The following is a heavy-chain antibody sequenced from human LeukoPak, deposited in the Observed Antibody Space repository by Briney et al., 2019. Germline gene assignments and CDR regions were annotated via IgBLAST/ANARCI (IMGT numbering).Heavy chain of an antibody. Sequence: GGSLRLSCVGSVFTLCHYWVNWVREAPGKGLEWVANIKLDGSDKNYVDSVKGRFTISRDNAKNSLYLQMNSLRAEDTAVYYCATYKNHLLTVYFDYWGQGTPVTVSS. CDR1: VFTLCHYW. J-gene: IGHJ4*02. D-gene: IGHD2-2*01. CDR2: IKLDGSDK. V-gene: IGHV3-7*02. CDR3: ATYKNHLLTVYFDY.